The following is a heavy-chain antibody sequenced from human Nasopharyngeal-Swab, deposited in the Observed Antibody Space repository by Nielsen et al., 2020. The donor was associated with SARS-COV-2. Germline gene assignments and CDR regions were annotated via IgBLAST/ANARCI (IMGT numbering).Heavy chain of an antibody. CDR2: IRSKAYGGTT. Sequence: VRQMPGKGLEWVGFIRSKAYGGTTEYAASVKGRFTISRDDSKSVAHLQLNSLKSEDTAVYYCVAEVTGISPSYWGQGTLVTVSS. J-gene: IGHJ4*02. D-gene: IGHD2-21*02. CDR3: VAEVTGISPSY. V-gene: IGHV3-49*02.